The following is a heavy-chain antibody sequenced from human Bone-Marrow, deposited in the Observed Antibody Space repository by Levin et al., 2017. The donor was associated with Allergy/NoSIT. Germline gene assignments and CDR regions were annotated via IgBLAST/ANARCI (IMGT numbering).Heavy chain of an antibody. CDR1: GFTFTTYS. V-gene: IGHV3-21*06. D-gene: IGHD3-22*01. J-gene: IGHJ4*02. Sequence: PGGSLRLSCSASGFTFTTYSMNWVRQAPGKGLEWVSSISSSSTYIYYADSVKGRFTISRDNAKNSLYLEVNSLRAEDTAVFYCARGLGGDSSGNDYFDYWGQGTLVTVSS. CDR3: ARGLGGDSSGNDYFDY. CDR2: ISSSSTYI.